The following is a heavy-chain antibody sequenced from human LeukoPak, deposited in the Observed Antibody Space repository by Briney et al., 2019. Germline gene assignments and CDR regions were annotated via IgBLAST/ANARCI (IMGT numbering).Heavy chain of an antibody. J-gene: IGHJ3*02. Sequence: AGGSLRLSCTTFRLIFSDYAMSWVRQAPGKGLEWVSTIGGGPDDIYYADAVKGRFTISRDNSKDTLYLQMNSLKAEDTAIYYCAKDAFSYNRVYGVLDIWGQGTMVTVSS. CDR3: AKDAFSYNRVYGVLDI. V-gene: IGHV3-23*01. CDR1: RLIFSDYA. CDR2: IGGGPDDI. D-gene: IGHD4/OR15-4a*01.